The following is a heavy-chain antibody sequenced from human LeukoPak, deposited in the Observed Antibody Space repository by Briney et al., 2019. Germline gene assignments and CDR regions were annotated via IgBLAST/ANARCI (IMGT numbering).Heavy chain of an antibody. CDR1: GLTLSSYW. CDR3: ARSDWFDP. CDR2: SKGDGSST. Sequence: GGSLRLSCVASGLTLSSYWMHWVRQAPGKGLVWVSRSKGDGSSTSYSDSVKGRFTISRDNTKNTLYLQMNSLRAEDTAVYYCARSDWFDPWGQGTLVTVSS. V-gene: IGHV3-74*01. J-gene: IGHJ5*02.